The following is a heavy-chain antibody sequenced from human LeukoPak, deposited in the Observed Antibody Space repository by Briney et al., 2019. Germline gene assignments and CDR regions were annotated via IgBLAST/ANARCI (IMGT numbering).Heavy chain of an antibody. Sequence: SETLSLTCTVSGGSIRNYYWSWLRQPPGEGLEWIGEINHSGSTNYNPSLKSRVTISVDTSKNQFSLKLSSVTAADTAVYYCARGQGYYYGSGSYYYFDYWGQGTLVTVSS. CDR1: GGSIRNYY. D-gene: IGHD3-10*01. J-gene: IGHJ4*02. V-gene: IGHV4-34*01. CDR2: INHSGST. CDR3: ARGQGYYYGSGSYYYFDY.